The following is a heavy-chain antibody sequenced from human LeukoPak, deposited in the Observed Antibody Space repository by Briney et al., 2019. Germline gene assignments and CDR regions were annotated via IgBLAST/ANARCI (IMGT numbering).Heavy chain of an antibody. CDR2: IIPIFGTA. CDR3: ARVGAYDFWSGYYKNWFDP. V-gene: IGHV1-69*06. Sequence: ASVKVSCKASGGTFSSYAISWARQAPGQGLEWMGGIIPIFGTANYAQKFQGRVTITADKSTSTAYMELSSLRSEDTAVYYCARVGAYDFWSGYYKNWFDPWGQGTLVTVSS. D-gene: IGHD3-3*01. J-gene: IGHJ5*02. CDR1: GGTFSSYA.